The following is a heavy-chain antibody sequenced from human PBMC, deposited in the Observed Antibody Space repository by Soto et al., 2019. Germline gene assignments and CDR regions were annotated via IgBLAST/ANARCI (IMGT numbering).Heavy chain of an antibody. CDR1: GGSISSGDYY. CDR2: IYYSGST. D-gene: IGHD2-15*01. Sequence: PSETLSLTCTVSGGSISSGDYYWSWIRQPPGKGLEWIGYIYYSGSTNYNPSLKSRVTISVDTSKNQFSLKLSSVTAADTAVYYCARDGGYCSGGSCSVGHYYYYYGMDVWGQGTTVTVSS. V-gene: IGHV4-30-4*02. CDR3: ARDGGYCSGGSCSVGHYYYYYGMDV. J-gene: IGHJ6*02.